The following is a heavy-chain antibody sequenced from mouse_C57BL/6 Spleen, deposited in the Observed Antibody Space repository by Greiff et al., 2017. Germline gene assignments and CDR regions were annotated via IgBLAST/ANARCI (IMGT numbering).Heavy chain of an antibody. Sequence: EVNVVESGGGLVKPGGSLKLSCAASGFTFSSYAMSWVRQTPEKRLEWVATISDGGSYTYYPDNVKGRFTISRDNAKNNLYLQMSHLKSEDTAMYYCARDGNYLYYFDYWGQGTTLTVSS. CDR1: GFTFSSYA. CDR3: ARDGNYLYYFDY. CDR2: ISDGGSYT. D-gene: IGHD2-1*01. V-gene: IGHV5-4*01. J-gene: IGHJ2*01.